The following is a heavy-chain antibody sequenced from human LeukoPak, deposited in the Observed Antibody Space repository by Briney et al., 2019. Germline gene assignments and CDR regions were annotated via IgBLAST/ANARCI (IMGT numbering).Heavy chain of an antibody. CDR1: GYSISSGYY. Sequence: SETLSLTCIVSGYSISSGYYWDWIRPPPGKGLEWIGSIYHSGNTYYNPSLESRVTISVDTSTNQFSLKLRSVTAADTAVYYCARVTGYMVEDYFDYWGQGTLVTVSS. CDR2: IYHSGNT. CDR3: ARVTGYMVEDYFDY. J-gene: IGHJ4*02. V-gene: IGHV4-38-2*02. D-gene: IGHD6-13*01.